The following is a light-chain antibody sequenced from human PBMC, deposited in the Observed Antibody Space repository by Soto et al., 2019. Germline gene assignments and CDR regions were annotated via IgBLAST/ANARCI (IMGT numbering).Light chain of an antibody. J-gene: IGKJ1*01. CDR1: QSISSY. CDR2: AAS. Sequence: DIQMTQSPSSLSASVGDRVTITCRASQSISSYLNWYQQKPGKAPKLLIYAASSLQSGVPSRFSGSGSGTDFTLLISSLQPVVFATYYCQQSYSTRWTFGQGTKVDIK. V-gene: IGKV1-39*01. CDR3: QQSYSTRWT.